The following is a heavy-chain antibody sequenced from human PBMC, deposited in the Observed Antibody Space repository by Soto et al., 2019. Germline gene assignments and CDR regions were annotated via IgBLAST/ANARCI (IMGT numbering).Heavy chain of an antibody. V-gene: IGHV1-2*04. D-gene: IGHD5-18*01. CDR1: GYTFTGYY. J-gene: IGHJ5*02. Sequence: QVQLVQSGAEVKKPGASVKVSCKASGYTFTGYYMHWVRQAPGQGLEWMGWINPNSGGTNYAQKFQGWVTMTRDTSISTAYMELSRLRSDDTAVYYCARGREDTAMVGQWFDPWGQGTLVTVSS. CDR2: INPNSGGT. CDR3: ARGREDTAMVGQWFDP.